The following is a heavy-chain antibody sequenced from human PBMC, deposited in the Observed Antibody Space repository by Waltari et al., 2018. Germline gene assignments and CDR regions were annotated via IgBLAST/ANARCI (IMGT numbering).Heavy chain of an antibody. Sequence: QVQLQQWGAGLLKPSETLSLTCAVYGGSFSGYYWSWIRQPPGKGLGWIGEINHSGSTNYNPSLKSRVTISVDTSKNHFSLKLSSVTAADTAVYYCARGYWFGERPYYYGMDVWGQGTTVTVSS. D-gene: IGHD3-10*01. CDR3: ARGYWFGERPYYYGMDV. J-gene: IGHJ6*02. CDR1: GGSFSGYY. CDR2: INHSGST. V-gene: IGHV4-34*01.